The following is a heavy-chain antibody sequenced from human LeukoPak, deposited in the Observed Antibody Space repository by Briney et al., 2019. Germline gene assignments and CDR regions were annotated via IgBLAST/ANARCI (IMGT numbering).Heavy chain of an antibody. D-gene: IGHD3-9*01. CDR3: ARHYYDILTGYYNSDPRPYYFDY. Sequence: SETLSLTCTVSGGSISSGPYYWGWIRQPPGKGLEWIGNIYYGENTYYSPSLKSRVTISIDTSKNQFYLKLSSLTAADTAVYYCARHYYDILTGYYNSDPRPYYFDYWGQGTLVTVSS. V-gene: IGHV4-39*01. J-gene: IGHJ4*02. CDR1: GGSISSGPYY. CDR2: IYYGENT.